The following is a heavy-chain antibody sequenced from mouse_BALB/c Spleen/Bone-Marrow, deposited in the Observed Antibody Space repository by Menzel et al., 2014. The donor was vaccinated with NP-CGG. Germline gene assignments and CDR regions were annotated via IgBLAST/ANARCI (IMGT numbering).Heavy chain of an antibody. J-gene: IGHJ3*01. CDR3: ARHGYYYGSSLFAY. CDR2: INSDGGST. Sequence: EVKLVESGGGLVQPGESLKLSCESNEYEFPSHDMSWVRKTPEKRLELVAAINSDGGSTYYPDTMERRFIISRDNSKKTLYLQMSSLRSEDTAFYYCARHGYYYGSSLFAYWGQGTLVTVSA. D-gene: IGHD1-1*01. CDR1: EYEFPSHD. V-gene: IGHV5-2*01.